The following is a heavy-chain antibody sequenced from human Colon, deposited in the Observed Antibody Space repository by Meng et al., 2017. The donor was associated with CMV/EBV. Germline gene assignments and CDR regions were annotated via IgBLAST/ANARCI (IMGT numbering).Heavy chain of an antibody. CDR1: GFSFSDYY. Sequence: GGSLRLSCATSGFSFSDYYMSWIRQAPGKGLEWLSSISNSGYTVYYADSVKGRFTISRDNAKSTLYLEMNHLRADDTAVYYCARTNYFDTTGYYSDDYWGQGTLVTVSS. CDR2: ISNSGYTV. D-gene: IGHD3-9*01. J-gene: IGHJ4*02. V-gene: IGHV3-11*01. CDR3: ARTNYFDTTGYYSDDY.